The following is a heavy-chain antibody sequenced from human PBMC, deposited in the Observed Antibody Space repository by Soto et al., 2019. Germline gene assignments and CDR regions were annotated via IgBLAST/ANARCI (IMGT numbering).Heavy chain of an antibody. D-gene: IGHD3-16*01. CDR1: GFTFGDYA. J-gene: IGHJ1*01. CDR3: TRFLGSLRRYFQH. Sequence: PGGSLRLSCTASGFTFGDYAMSWFRQAPGKGLEWVGFIRSKAYGGTTEYAASVKGRFTISRDDSKSIAYLQMNSLKTEDTAVYYCTRFLGSLRRYFQHWGQGTLVTVSS. CDR2: IRSKAYGGTT. V-gene: IGHV3-49*03.